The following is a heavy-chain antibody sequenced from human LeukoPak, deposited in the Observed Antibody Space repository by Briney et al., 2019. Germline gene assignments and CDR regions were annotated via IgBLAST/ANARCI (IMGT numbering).Heavy chain of an antibody. CDR3: ARGTVTMVDY. CDR1: GFNVSSNY. Sequence: GGSLRLSCEASGFNVSSNYMTWVRQAPGRGLEWVSVIYSGGSTHYADSVKGRFTISRDNSKNTLFLQMNSLRAGDTAVYYCARGTVTMVDYWGQGALVTVSS. J-gene: IGHJ4*02. D-gene: IGHD3-10*01. V-gene: IGHV3-66*01. CDR2: IYSGGST.